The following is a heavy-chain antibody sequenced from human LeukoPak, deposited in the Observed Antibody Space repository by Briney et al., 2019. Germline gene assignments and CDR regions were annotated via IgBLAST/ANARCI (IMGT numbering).Heavy chain of an antibody. D-gene: IGHD4-11*01. CDR2: IKQDGSEK. J-gene: IGHJ4*02. V-gene: IGHV3-7*01. CDR3: ARSGGLQKFDY. Sequence: GGSLRLSCAASGFTFSGFWMSWVRQTPGKGLEWVANIKQDGSEKYYVDSVKGRFTISRDTSKNTLYLQMNSLRTEDTAVYYCARSGGLQKFDYWGQGTLVTVSS. CDR1: GFTFSGFW.